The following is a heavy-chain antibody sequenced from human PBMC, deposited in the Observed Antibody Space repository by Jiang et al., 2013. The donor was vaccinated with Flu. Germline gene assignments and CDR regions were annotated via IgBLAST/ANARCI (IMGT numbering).Heavy chain of an antibody. CDR1: GFSLSNARMG. CDR2: IFSNDEK. CDR3: ARIRNIGDFWTGGYYYYGMDV. J-gene: IGHJ6*02. D-gene: IGHD3-3*01. V-gene: IGHV2-26*01. Sequence: TCTVSGFSLSNARMGVSWIRQPPGKALEWLAHIFSNDEKSYSTSLKSRLTISKDTSKSQVVLTMTNMDPVDTATYYCARIRNIGDFWTGGYYYYGMDVWGQGTTVTVSS.